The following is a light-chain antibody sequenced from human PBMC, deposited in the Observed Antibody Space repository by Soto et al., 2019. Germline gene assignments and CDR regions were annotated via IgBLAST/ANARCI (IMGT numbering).Light chain of an antibody. Sequence: QSALTQPLSVSGCPGQSVTISCTGTSSDVGGYSYVSWYQQHPGKAPKVMISDVNKRPSGVPDRFSGSKSGNMASLTISGLQAEDEADYYCCSYAGSYTFVFGSGTKLTVL. J-gene: IGLJ1*01. CDR1: SSDVGGYSY. CDR2: DVN. CDR3: CSYAGSYTFV. V-gene: IGLV2-11*01.